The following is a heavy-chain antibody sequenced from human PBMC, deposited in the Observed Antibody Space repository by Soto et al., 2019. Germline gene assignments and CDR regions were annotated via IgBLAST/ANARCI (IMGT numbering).Heavy chain of an antibody. CDR2: IYPGDSDT. J-gene: IGHJ4*02. Sequence: GESLKISCKGSGYSFTSYWIGWVRQMPGKGLEWMGIIYPGDSDTRYSPSFQGQVTISADKSISTAYLQWSSLKASDTAMYYCARTDCSGGSCYSDFDYWGQGTLVTVSS. V-gene: IGHV5-51*01. D-gene: IGHD2-15*01. CDR1: GYSFTSYW. CDR3: ARTDCSGGSCYSDFDY.